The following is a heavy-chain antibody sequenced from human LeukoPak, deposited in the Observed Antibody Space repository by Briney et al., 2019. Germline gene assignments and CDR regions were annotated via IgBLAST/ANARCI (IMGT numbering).Heavy chain of an antibody. V-gene: IGHV3-21*01. CDR1: GFTFSSYA. D-gene: IGHD5-12*01. CDR2: ISSSSSYI. Sequence: GGSLRLSCAASGFTFSSYAMNWVRQAPGKGLEWVSSISSSSSYIYYADSVKGRFTISKDNAKNSLYLQMNSLRAEDTAVYYCARDDSGYAFDYWGQGTLVTVSS. CDR3: ARDDSGYAFDY. J-gene: IGHJ4*02.